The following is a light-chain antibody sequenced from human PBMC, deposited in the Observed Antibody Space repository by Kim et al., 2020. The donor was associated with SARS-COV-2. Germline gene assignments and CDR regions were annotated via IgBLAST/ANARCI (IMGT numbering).Light chain of an antibody. CDR3: ETWDSNIRV. CDR1: SGHSSYI. Sequence: QPVLTQSSSASASLGSSVKLTCTLSSGHSSYIIAWHQQQPGKAPRSLVKLEGSGSYNKGSGVPDRFSGSSSGADRYLTISNLQSEDEADYYCETWDSNIRVFGGGTQLTVL. J-gene: IGLJ3*02. CDR2: LEGSGSY. V-gene: IGLV4-60*03.